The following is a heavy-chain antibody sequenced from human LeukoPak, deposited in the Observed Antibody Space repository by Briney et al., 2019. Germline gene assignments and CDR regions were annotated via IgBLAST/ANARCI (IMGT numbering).Heavy chain of an antibody. CDR1: RFTFSNFY. Sequence: PGGSLRLSCAASRFTFSNFYMSWLRQAPGKGLEWVSYITSSGSTIDYAESVKGRFTISRDNAKNSLYLQMSSLRAEDTAVYYCAREYLNGFDIWGQGTMVTVSS. CDR3: AREYLNGFDI. V-gene: IGHV3-11*04. D-gene: IGHD2-2*02. J-gene: IGHJ3*02. CDR2: ITSSGSTI.